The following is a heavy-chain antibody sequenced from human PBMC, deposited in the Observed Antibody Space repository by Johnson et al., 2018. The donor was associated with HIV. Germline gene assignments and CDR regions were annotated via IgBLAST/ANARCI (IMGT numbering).Heavy chain of an antibody. CDR1: GFTFSDYY. CDR3: ARAPYSCSWYRDAFDI. CDR2: ISRSGSTI. J-gene: IGHJ3*02. D-gene: IGHD6-13*01. Sequence: QVQLVESGGGLVKPGGSLRLSCAASGFTFSDYYMSWIRQAPGKGLEWVSYISRSGSTIYYADSVKGRITISRDNAKKSLYLQMNSLRAEDTAVYYCARAPYSCSWYRDAFDIWGQGTMVTVSS. V-gene: IGHV3-11*04.